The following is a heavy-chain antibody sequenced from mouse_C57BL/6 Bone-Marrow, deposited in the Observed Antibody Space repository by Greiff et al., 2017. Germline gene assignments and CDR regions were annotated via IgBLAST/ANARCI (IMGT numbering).Heavy chain of an antibody. CDR1: GFNIKNTY. J-gene: IGHJ4*01. Sequence: EVQLKESVAELVRPGASVKLSCTASGFNIKNTYMHWVKQRPEQGLEWIGRIDPANGNTKYAPKFQGKATITADTSSNTAYLQLSSLTSEDTAIYYCASPYGSSYGDYAMDYWGQGTSVTVSS. CDR3: ASPYGSSYGDYAMDY. CDR2: IDPANGNT. V-gene: IGHV14-3*01. D-gene: IGHD1-1*01.